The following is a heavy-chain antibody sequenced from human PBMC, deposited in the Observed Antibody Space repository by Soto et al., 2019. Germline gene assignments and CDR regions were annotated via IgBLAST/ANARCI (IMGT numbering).Heavy chain of an antibody. CDR2: IYYNGNT. J-gene: IGHJ4*02. Sequence: SERMSLTCTVSSGSINSYYWSWIRQPPGKGLEWIGNIYYNGNTNYNPPLKSRVTISVDTSKNHFSLKLISVTTADTAVYFCAREGNLGRWIQPLDSWGQGTLVTVSS. V-gene: IGHV4-59*01. CDR1: SGSINSYY. CDR3: AREGNLGRWIQPLDS. D-gene: IGHD2-2*03.